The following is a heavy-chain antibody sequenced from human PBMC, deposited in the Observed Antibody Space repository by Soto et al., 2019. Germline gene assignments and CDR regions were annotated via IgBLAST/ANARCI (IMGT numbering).Heavy chain of an antibody. Sequence: DVQLVESGGGLIQPGESLRLSCAAFGLTISGKKYVAWVRQAPGKGLEWVSALYDVDGSFYADSVTGRFTTSSDSSKTTVYIQMNDLRPDDTAVYYCATWNEREHAFDVWGQGTTVTISS. CDR1: GLTISGKKY. CDR2: LYDVDGS. D-gene: IGHD1-1*01. J-gene: IGHJ3*01. V-gene: IGHV3-53*01. CDR3: ATWNEREHAFDV.